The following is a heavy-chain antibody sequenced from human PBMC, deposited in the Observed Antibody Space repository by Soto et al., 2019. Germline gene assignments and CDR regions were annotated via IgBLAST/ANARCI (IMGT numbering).Heavy chain of an antibody. CDR1: GYTFTSYG. J-gene: IGHJ5*02. Sequence: QVQLVQSGAEVKKPGASVKVSCKASGYTFTSYGISWVRQAPGQGLEWMGWISAYNGNTNYAQKLQGRVTMTTDTSTSTDYMELRSLRSDDTAVYYCARDLGVVTVGGWFDPWGQGTLVTVSS. D-gene: IGHD2-15*01. CDR2: ISAYNGNT. CDR3: ARDLGVVTVGGWFDP. V-gene: IGHV1-18*01.